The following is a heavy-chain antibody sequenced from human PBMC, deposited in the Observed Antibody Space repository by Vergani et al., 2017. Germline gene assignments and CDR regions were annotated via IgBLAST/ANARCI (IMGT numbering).Heavy chain of an antibody. Sequence: QVQLVQSGAEVKKPGSSVKVSCKASGGTFSSYAISWVRQAPGQGLEWMGRIIPIFGTANYAQKFQGRVTITADESTSTAYMELSSLRSEDTAVYYCARDLGYGGYYYYGMDVWGQGSTVTVSS. CDR1: GGTFSSYA. V-gene: IGHV1-69*13. D-gene: IGHD4-23*01. CDR2: IIPIFGTA. CDR3: ARDLGYGGYYYYGMDV. J-gene: IGHJ6*02.